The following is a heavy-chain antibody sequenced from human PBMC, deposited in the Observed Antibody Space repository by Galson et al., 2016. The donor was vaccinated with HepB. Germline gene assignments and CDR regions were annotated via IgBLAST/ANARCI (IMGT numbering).Heavy chain of an antibody. V-gene: IGHV1-69*13. CDR3: ARDAELQYCGVDCPSPIFDL. CDR1: GGTFSNYA. D-gene: IGHD2-21*02. CDR2: IIPIFGTA. J-gene: IGHJ4*02. Sequence: SVKVSCKASGGTFSNYAISWVRQAPGQGLEWMGGIIPIFGTANYAQKFQGRVTITADESTSTAYMELSSVTAADTAVYYCARDAELQYCGVDCPSPIFDLWGQGNLVIVSS.